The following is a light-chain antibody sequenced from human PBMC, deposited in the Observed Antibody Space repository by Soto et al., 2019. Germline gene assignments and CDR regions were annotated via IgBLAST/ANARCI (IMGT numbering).Light chain of an antibody. V-gene: IGLV2-14*03. CDR3: SSYTNKDTLL. CDR1: SSDVGGYDH. CDR2: DVT. Sequence: QSALTHPASVSGSPGQSITISCTGTSSDVGGYDHVSWYQQHPGKAPKLIIYDVTVRPSGISPRFSGSKSDNTASLAVSGLQPEDEADYYCSSYTNKDTLLFGGGTKLTVL. J-gene: IGLJ3*02.